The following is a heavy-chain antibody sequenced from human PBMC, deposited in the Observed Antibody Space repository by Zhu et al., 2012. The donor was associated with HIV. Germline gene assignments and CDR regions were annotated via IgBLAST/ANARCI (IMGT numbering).Heavy chain of an antibody. J-gene: IGHJ6*02. CDR1: VGRSVVI. Sequence: QVQLHQWGRRTVEALGDPCPSPALCMVGRSVVIIGVGSASPPGERLEWIGEIDHSGTTYYNPSLKSRVTISVDTSKNQLSLRLKSVTAADTALYFCARQSQLGYHDTSAYYIPNYYYGXDVWGQGTRSPSP. V-gene: IGHV4-34*01. CDR2: IDHSGTT. D-gene: IGHD3-22*01. CDR3: ARQSQLGYHDTSAYYIPNYYYGXDV.